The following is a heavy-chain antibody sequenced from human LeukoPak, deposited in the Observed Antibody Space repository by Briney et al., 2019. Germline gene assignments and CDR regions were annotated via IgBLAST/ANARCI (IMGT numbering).Heavy chain of an antibody. J-gene: IGHJ5*02. Sequence: TTSETLSLTCTVSGGSISSSSYYWGWIRQPPGKGLEWIGSIYYSGSTYYNPSLKSRVTISVDTSKNQFSLKLSSVTAADTAVYYCARASVRAGNWFDPWGQGTLVTVSS. D-gene: IGHD4-11*01. CDR1: GGSISSSSYY. V-gene: IGHV4-39*07. CDR3: ARASVRAGNWFDP. CDR2: IYYSGST.